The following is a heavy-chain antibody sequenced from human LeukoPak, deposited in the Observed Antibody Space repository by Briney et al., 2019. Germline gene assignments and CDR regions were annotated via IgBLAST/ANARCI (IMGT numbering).Heavy chain of an antibody. J-gene: IGHJ4*02. Sequence: GGSLRLSCAASGFTFSSYGVHWVRQAPGKGLEWVAFIRYDGSNKYYADSVKGRFTISRDNSKNTIYLQMNSLKYEDTAVYYCAKMITMAPGVSYWGQGTLVTVSS. CDR3: AKMITMAPGVSY. D-gene: IGHD3-10*01. CDR2: IRYDGSNK. CDR1: GFTFSSYG. V-gene: IGHV3-30*02.